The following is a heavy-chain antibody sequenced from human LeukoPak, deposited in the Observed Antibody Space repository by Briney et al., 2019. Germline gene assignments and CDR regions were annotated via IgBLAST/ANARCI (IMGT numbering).Heavy chain of an antibody. Sequence: ASVKVSCKASGYTFTGYYMHWVRQAPGQGLEWMGRINPNSGGTNYAQKFQGRVTMTRDTSISTAYMELSRLRSDDTAVYYCARAHVPSYHFDSSGSYFDYWGQGTLVTVSS. CDR1: GYTFTGYY. V-gene: IGHV1-2*06. CDR3: ARAHVPSYHFDSSGSYFDY. J-gene: IGHJ4*02. D-gene: IGHD3-22*01. CDR2: INPNSGGT.